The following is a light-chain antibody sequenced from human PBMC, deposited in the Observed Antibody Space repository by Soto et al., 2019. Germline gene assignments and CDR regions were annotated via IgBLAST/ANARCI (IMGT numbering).Light chain of an antibody. J-gene: IGLJ1*01. CDR1: SSDVGGYNY. CDR3: SSYTSSSTLV. CDR2: DVS. V-gene: IGLV2-14*01. Sequence: QSALTQPASVSGSPGQSIAISCTGTSSDVGGYNYVYWYQQHPGKAPKLMIYDVSNRPSGVSNHFSGSKSGNTASLSISGLQAEYEADYYCSSYTSSSTLVFGTGTKLTVL.